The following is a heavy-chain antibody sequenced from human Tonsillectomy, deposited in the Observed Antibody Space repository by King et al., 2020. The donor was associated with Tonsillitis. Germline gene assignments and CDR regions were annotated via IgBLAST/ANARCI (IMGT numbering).Heavy chain of an antibody. V-gene: IGHV4-4*07. J-gene: IGHJ4*02. CDR2: FSISGNT. CDR3: ARGRDIWGTYRYSDYFDY. D-gene: IGHD3-16*02. CDR1: GASISNHY. Sequence: QLQESGPGLEKPSETLSLTCTVSGASISNHYWSWIRQPAGKGLEWIGRFSISGNTEYNPSLKSRVTMSLDTSKNQFSLKLSSVTAADTAVYYCARGRDIWGTYRYSDYFDYWGQGTLVTVSS.